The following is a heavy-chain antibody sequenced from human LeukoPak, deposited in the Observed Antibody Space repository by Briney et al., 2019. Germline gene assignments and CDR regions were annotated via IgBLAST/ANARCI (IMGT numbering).Heavy chain of an antibody. CDR1: GGSLSSPP. V-gene: IGHV4-4*07. Sequence: SETLSLTCTVSGGSLSSPPRACLRQPPARALECIVGIYTSGSTNYNPSLKSRVTMSVDTSKNQFSLKLSSVTAADTAVYYCARVMAWSTSNYYYYMDVWGKGTTVTVSS. CDR3: ARVMAWSTSNYYYYMDV. CDR2: IYTSGST. D-gene: IGHD2-2*01. J-gene: IGHJ6*03.